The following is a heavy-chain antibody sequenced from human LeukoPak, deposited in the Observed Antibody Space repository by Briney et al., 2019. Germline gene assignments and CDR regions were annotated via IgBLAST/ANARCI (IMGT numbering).Heavy chain of an antibody. CDR3: ARIYSGTYKLAFDI. Sequence: GASVKVSCKASGYTFTAYYMHWVRQAPGQGLEWMGWINPNSGATNYAQKFQGRVALTRDTSTSTVYMELSRLTFDDTAVYYCARIYSGTYKLAFDIWGQGTMVTVSS. J-gene: IGHJ3*02. CDR2: INPNSGAT. V-gene: IGHV1-2*02. CDR1: GYTFTAYY. D-gene: IGHD1-26*01.